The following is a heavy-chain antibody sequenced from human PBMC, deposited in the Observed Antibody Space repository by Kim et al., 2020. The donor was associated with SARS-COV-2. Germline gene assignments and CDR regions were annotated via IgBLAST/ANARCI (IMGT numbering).Heavy chain of an antibody. CDR2: INPSGGST. V-gene: IGHV1-46*01. J-gene: IGHJ6*02. CDR1: GYTFTSYY. Sequence: ASVKVSCKASGYTFTSYYIHWVRQAPGQGLEWMGLINPSGGSTSYAQKFQGRVTMTRDTSTSTVYMELSSLRSEDTAVYYCARDRRITIFGVVITNAYYGMDVWGHGATVTVSS. CDR3: ARDRRITIFGVVITNAYYGMDV. D-gene: IGHD3-3*01.